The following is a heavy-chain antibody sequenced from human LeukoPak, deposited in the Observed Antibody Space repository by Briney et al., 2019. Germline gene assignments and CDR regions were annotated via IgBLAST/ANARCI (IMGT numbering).Heavy chain of an antibody. J-gene: IGHJ4*02. CDR3: VKDRCVDY. CDR1: GSSFSSYA. CDR2: ISCNGDST. V-gene: IGHV3-64D*09. Sequence: GRSLTLSCPVSGSSFSSYAMHCVRQAPGKRVEYVSSISCNGDSTYYADSVKGRFSISRENSKKTLFLQMSSVRAEGTAVYYCVKDRCVDYWGQGTLVTVSS. D-gene: IGHD2-21*01.